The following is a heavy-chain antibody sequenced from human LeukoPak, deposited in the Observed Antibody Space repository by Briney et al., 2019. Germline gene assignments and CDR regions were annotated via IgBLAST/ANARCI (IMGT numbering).Heavy chain of an antibody. CDR3: AKSYSSGWYYFDY. Sequence: GGSLRLSCAASGFTFDDYAMHWVRQAPGKGLEWVSGISWNSGSIGYADSVKGRFTISRDNAKNSLYLQMNSLRAGDMALYYCAKSYSSGWYYFDYWGQGTLVTVSS. CDR1: GFTFDDYA. CDR2: ISWNSGSI. V-gene: IGHV3-9*03. J-gene: IGHJ4*02. D-gene: IGHD6-19*01.